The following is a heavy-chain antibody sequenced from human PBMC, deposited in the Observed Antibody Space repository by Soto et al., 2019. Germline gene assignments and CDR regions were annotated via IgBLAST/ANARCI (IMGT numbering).Heavy chain of an antibody. CDR3: ARKLKAVAGYYYYYMDV. CDR2: MNPNSGNT. Sequence: ASVKVSCKASGYTFTSYDINWVRQATGQGLEWMGWMNPNSGNTGYAQKFQGRVTMTRNTSISTAYMELSSLRSEDTAVYYCARKLKAVAGYYYYYMDVWGKGTTVTVSS. J-gene: IGHJ6*03. D-gene: IGHD6-19*01. V-gene: IGHV1-8*01. CDR1: GYTFTSYD.